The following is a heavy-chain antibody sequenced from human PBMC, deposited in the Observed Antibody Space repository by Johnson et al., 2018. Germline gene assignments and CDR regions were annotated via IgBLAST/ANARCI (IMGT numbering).Heavy chain of an antibody. J-gene: IGHJ6*03. V-gene: IGHV3-23*01. CDR3: AKDYGDYLEYYYDMDV. CDR1: GFAFSSYA. D-gene: IGHD4-17*01. CDR2: ISGGGGYT. Sequence: VQLVESLRLSCAASGFAFSSYAMSWVRQAPGKGLQWVSAISGGGGYTYYADSVEDRFTISRDNSKNTVFLQMHSLRAEDTAVYYCAKDYGDYLEYYYDMDVWGKGTTVTVSS.